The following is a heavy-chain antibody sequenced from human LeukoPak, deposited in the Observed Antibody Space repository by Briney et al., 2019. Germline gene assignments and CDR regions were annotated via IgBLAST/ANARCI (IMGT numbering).Heavy chain of an antibody. J-gene: IGHJ4*02. V-gene: IGHV4-59*01. CDR3: ATVVRDDILTGYYIDY. CDR1: GGSISSYY. D-gene: IGHD3-9*01. CDR2: IYYSGST. Sequence: SETLSLTCTVSGGSISSYYRSWIRQPPGKGLEWIGYIYYSGSTKYNPSFKSRFTISGDTSKNQFSLKLISVTAADTAVYYCATVVRDDILTGYYIDYWGQGTLVTVSS.